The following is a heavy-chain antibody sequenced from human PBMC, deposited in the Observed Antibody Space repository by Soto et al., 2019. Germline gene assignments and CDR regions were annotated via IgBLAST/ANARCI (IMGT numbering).Heavy chain of an antibody. V-gene: IGHV3-23*01. CDR3: AKSGSTSRDWFDS. CDR1: GFTFSSHA. Sequence: GGSLRLSCAASGFTFSSHALYWFRQAPGKGLEWVSTVTDSGGSTYYADSVKGRFTISRDNSKDTLHLQMNSLRADDTAIYYCAKSGSTSRDWFDSWGQGILVTVSS. CDR2: VTDSGGST. D-gene: IGHD2-2*01. J-gene: IGHJ5*01.